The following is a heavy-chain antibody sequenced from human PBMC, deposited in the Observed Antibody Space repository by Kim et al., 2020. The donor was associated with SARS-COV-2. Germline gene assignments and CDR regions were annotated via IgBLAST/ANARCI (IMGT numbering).Heavy chain of an antibody. CDR1: GGSISSSSYY. D-gene: IGHD2-2*01. J-gene: IGHJ4*02. V-gene: IGHV4-39*01. Sequence: SETLSLTCTVSGGSISSSSYYWGWIRQPPGKGLEWIGSIYYSGSTYYNPSLKSRVTISVDTSKNQFSLKLSSVTAADTAVYYCARVVRKYYFDYWGQGTL. CDR2: IYYSGST. CDR3: ARVVRKYYFDY.